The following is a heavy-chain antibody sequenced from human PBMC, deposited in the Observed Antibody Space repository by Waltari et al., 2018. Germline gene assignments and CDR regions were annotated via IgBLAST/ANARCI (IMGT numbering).Heavy chain of an antibody. J-gene: IGHJ3*02. V-gene: IGHV4-59*11. CDR2: IYYSGST. CDR1: GGSISSHY. CDR3: AMVAAAGDAFDI. Sequence: QVQLQESGPGLVKPSETLSLTCTVSGGSISSHYWSWIRQPPGKGLEWIGYIYYSGSTNYNPARKSRVTISVDTSKSQFSLKLSSVTAADTAVYYCAMVAAAGDAFDIWGQGTMVTVSS. D-gene: IGHD6-13*01.